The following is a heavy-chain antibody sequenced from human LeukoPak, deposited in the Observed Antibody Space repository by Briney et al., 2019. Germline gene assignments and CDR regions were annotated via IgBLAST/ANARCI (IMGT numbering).Heavy chain of an antibody. CDR2: ISSSGSTI. J-gene: IGHJ5*02. CDR1: GFTFSSYE. V-gene: IGHV3-48*03. D-gene: IGHD1-26*01. CDR3: ARDGEVGVGRWFDP. Sequence: GGSLRLSCAASGFTFSSYEMNWVRQAPGKGLEWVSYISSSGSTIYYADSVKGRFTISRDNAKNSLYLQMNSLRAEDTAVYYCARDGEVGVGRWFDPWGQGTLVTVSS.